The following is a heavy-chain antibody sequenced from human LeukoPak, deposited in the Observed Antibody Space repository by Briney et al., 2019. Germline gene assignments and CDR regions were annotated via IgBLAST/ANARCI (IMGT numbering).Heavy chain of an antibody. V-gene: IGHV4-38-2*02. J-gene: IGHJ4*02. CDR1: GYSINSGYC. CDR2: IDHSGNT. CDR3: ARDGAGIAAAGTFDY. D-gene: IGHD6-13*01. Sequence: SETLSLTCAVSGYSINSGYCWGWIRQPPGKGLEWIGGIDHSGNTHYNPSLKNRVTISVDTSKNEFSLKLSSVTAADTAVYYCARDGAGIAAAGTFDYWGQGTLVTVSS.